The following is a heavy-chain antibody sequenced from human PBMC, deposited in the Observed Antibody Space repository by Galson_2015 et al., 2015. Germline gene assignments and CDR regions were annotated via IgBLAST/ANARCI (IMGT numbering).Heavy chain of an antibody. CDR2: LYWDDDK. D-gene: IGHD2-2*01. J-gene: IGHJ5*02. V-gene: IGHV2-5*02. CDR1: GFSLRTSGVG. Sequence: PALVKPTQTLTLPCTFSGFSLRTSGVGVGWIRQPPGKALEWLALLYWDDDKRYSPSLKSRLTITKDTSKNQVVLTMTNMDPVDTATYYCAHRLELVPATNWFDPWGQGTLVTVSS. CDR3: AHRLELVPATNWFDP.